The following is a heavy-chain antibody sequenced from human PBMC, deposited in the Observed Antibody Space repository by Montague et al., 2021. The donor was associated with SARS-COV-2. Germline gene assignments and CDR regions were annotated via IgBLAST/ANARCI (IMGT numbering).Heavy chain of an antibody. CDR1: GFTFSSYA. D-gene: IGHD1-7*01. Sequence: SLRLSCAASGFTFSSYAMHWVRQAPGKGLEWVAVISYDGSNKYYADSVKGRFTISRDNSKNTLYLQMNSLRAEDTAVYYCARDKGLKRITGTHEFGYYYGMDVWGQGTTVTVSS. V-gene: IGHV3-30-3*01. CDR3: ARDKGLKRITGTHEFGYYYGMDV. J-gene: IGHJ6*02. CDR2: ISYDGSNK.